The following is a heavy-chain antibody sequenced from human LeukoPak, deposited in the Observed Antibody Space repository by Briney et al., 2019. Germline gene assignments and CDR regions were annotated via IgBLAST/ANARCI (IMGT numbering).Heavy chain of an antibody. CDR2: IKEDGSEN. Sequence: LRLSXAAXXFPFSXYWMTWVRQAPGKGVEWVAHIKEDGSENYYVDSVKGRFTISRDNAKNSLYLQMNSLRAEDTAVYYCARLGGTYFLHYWGQGTLVTVSS. J-gene: IGHJ4*02. D-gene: IGHD2/OR15-2a*01. CDR3: ARLGGTYFLHY. CDR1: XFPFSXYW. V-gene: IGHV3-7*01.